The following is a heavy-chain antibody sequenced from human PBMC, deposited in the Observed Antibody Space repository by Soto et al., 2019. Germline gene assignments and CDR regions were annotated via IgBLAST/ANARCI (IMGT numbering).Heavy chain of an antibody. D-gene: IGHD1-26*01. CDR1: GGSISSHY. CDR3: ARDGREAYGMDV. J-gene: IGHJ6*02. CDR2: IYYRGST. V-gene: IGHV4-59*11. Sequence: SETLSLTCTVSGGSISSHYWSWVRQAPGKGLGWIGHIYYRGSTNYNPSLRSRSTISVDASKSQFSLKLNSVTTADTAVYYCARDGREAYGMDVWGQGTKVTVSS.